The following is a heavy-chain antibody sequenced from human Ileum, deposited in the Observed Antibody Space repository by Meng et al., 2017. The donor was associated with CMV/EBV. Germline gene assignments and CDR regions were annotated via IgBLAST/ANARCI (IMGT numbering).Heavy chain of an antibody. V-gene: IGHV3-30-3*01. CDR1: GFTCSSHA. D-gene: IGHD2/OR15-2a*01. Sequence: ASGFTCSSHAMQWVRQAPGKGLEWVAVISGDKNSKYYTDSVKGRFTISRVNSNNTLYLQMNNLRAEDTAVFYCARGQFKNSYYFDQWGQGTLVTVSS. CDR2: ISGDKNSK. J-gene: IGHJ4*02. CDR3: ARGQFKNSYYFDQ.